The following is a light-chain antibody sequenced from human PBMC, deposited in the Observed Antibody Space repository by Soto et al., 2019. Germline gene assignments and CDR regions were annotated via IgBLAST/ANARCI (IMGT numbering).Light chain of an antibody. J-gene: IGLJ2*01. V-gene: IGLV2-14*01. Sequence: QSALTQPASVSGSPGQSITISCTGTSSDVGGYNYVSWYQQHPGKAPKLMIYEVSNRPSGVSNRFSGSKSGNAASLTISGPQAEDEADYYCCSFAGGDTLVVFGGGTQLTVL. CDR2: EVS. CDR3: CSFAGGDTLVV. CDR1: SSDVGGYNY.